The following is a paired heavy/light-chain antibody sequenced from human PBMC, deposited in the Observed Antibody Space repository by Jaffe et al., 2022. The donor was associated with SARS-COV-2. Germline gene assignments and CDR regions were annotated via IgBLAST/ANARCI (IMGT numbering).Light chain of an antibody. CDR1: QSVLYTSNNKNY. J-gene: IGKJ2*01. CDR3: QQYYGTPS. Sequence: DIVMTQSPDSLVVSLGERATINCKASQSVLYTSNNKNYLAWYQQKPGQPPKLLIYWASARASGVPDRFSGSGSGTDFTFTISSLQAEDVAVYYCQQYYGTPSFGQGTKLEIK. CDR2: WAS. V-gene: IGKV4-1*01.
Heavy chain of an antibody. J-gene: IGHJ4*02. CDR2: IYYTGDT. V-gene: IGHV4-59*01. CDR3: AASGIDLVHDY. CDR1: GASISTYY. D-gene: IGHD6-6*01. Sequence: QVQLQESGPGLVKPSETLSLTCTVSGASISTYYWSWIRQPPGKTLEWIGYIYYTGDTNSNPSLKSRVTISMDTSLNQVSLKLSSVTAADTAVYYCAASGIDLVHDYWGQGALVTVSS.